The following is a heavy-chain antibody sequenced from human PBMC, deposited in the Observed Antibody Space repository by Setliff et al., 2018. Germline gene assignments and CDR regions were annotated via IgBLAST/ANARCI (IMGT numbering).Heavy chain of an antibody. CDR1: GYTLTELS. J-gene: IGHJ3*02. CDR2: FDPEDGET. D-gene: IGHD3-22*01. Sequence: GASVKVSCKVSGYTLTELSMHWVRQAPGKGLEWMGGFDPEDGETIYAQNFQGRVTMTEDTSTDTAYMELSSLRSEDTAVYYCATASGSSGYLAPYAFDIWGQGTMVTVSS. CDR3: ATASGSSGYLAPYAFDI. V-gene: IGHV1-24*01.